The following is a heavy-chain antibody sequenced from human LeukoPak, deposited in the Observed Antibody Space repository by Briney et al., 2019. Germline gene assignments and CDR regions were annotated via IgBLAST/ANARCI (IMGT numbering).Heavy chain of an antibody. CDR1: GFTFSSYW. CDR2: INSDGSST. V-gene: IGHV3-74*01. CDR3: ARVQYYYGSGSYYPYFDY. D-gene: IGHD3-10*01. J-gene: IGHJ4*02. Sequence: GGSLRLSCAASGFTFSSYWMHWVRQAPGKGLVWVSRINSDGSSTSYADSVKGRFTISRDNAKNTLYLQMNSLRAEDTAVYYCARVQYYYGSGSYYPYFDYWGQGTLVTVSS.